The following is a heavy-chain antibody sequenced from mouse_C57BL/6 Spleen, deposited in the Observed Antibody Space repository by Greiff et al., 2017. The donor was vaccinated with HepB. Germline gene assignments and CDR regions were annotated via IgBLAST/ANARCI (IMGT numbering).Heavy chain of an antibody. V-gene: IGHV1-53*01. Sequence: QVQLQQSGTELVKPGASVKLSCKASGYTFTSYWMHWVKQRPGQGLEWIGNINPSNGGTNYNEKFKSKATLTVDKSYSTAYMQLSSLTSEDSAVYYCARKGTVVVPFDYWGQGTTLTVSS. J-gene: IGHJ2*01. CDR2: INPSNGGT. CDR3: ARKGTVVVPFDY. D-gene: IGHD1-1*01. CDR1: GYTFTSYW.